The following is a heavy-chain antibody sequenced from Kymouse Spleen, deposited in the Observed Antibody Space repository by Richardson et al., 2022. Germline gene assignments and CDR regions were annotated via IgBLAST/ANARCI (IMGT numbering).Heavy chain of an antibody. CDR1: GFTFDDYA. CDR2: ISWNSGSI. V-gene: IGHV3-9*01. Sequence: EVQLVESGGGLVQPGRSLRLSCAASGFTFDDYAMHWVRQAPGKGLEWVSGISWNSGSIGYADSVKGRFTISRDNAKNSLYLQMNSLRAEDTALYYCAKAEYSSSSGFSDYWGQGTLVTVSS. J-gene: IGHJ4*02. D-gene: IGHD6-6*01. CDR3: AKAEYSSSSGFSDY.